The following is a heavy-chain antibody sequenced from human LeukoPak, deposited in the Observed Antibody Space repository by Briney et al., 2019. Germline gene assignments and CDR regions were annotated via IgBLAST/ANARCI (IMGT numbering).Heavy chain of an antibody. CDR3: ARAQYYYDSSGYYYFDY. Sequence: SETLSLTCTVSGGSVSSGTYYWSWIRQPPGKGLEWIGYISYSGSTNYNPSLKSRVTISADTSKNQFSLKVSSVTAADTAVYYCARAQYYYDSSGYYYFDYWGQGTLVTVSS. CDR1: GGSVSSGTYY. V-gene: IGHV4-61*01. J-gene: IGHJ4*02. CDR2: ISYSGST. D-gene: IGHD3-22*01.